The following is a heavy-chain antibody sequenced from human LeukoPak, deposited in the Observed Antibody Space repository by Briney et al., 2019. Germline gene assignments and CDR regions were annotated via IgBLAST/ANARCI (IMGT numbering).Heavy chain of an antibody. J-gene: IGHJ3*02. CDR3: ARSLGATTGPFDI. D-gene: IGHD1-26*01. CDR2: TYYRYKWHY. V-gene: IGHV6-1*01. Sequence: SQTLSLTCAISGDSVSSNSADWSWIRQSPSRGLEWLRSTYYRYKWHYDYAVSVKSRITINPDTYNDQSTLQLNTVAPDGAAVYFCARSLGATTGPFDIWGQGTMVTVSS. CDR1: GDSVSSNSAD.